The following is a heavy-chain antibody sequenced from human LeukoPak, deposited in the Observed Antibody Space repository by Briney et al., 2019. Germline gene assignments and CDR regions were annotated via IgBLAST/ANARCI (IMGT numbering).Heavy chain of an antibody. Sequence: GGSLILSCAASGFTFSSYSMNWVRQAPGKGLEWVSSISSSSSYIYYADSVKGRFTISRDNAKNSLYLQMNSLRAEDTAVYYCARDGDYGDYGPPHGYWGQGTLVTVSS. CDR1: GFTFSSYS. V-gene: IGHV3-21*01. D-gene: IGHD4-17*01. J-gene: IGHJ4*02. CDR2: ISSSSSYI. CDR3: ARDGDYGDYGPPHGY.